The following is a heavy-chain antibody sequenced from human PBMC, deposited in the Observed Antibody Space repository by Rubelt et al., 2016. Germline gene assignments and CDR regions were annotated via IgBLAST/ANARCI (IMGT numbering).Heavy chain of an antibody. J-gene: IGHJ4*02. CDR2: ISGSGGST. V-gene: IGHV3-23*04. D-gene: IGHD3-22*01. CDR3: AKLVQMTRIVGAPFDD. CDR1: GFTVSSNY. Sequence: VQLVESGGGLFQPGGSLRLSCAASGFTVSSNYMSWVRQAPGKGLEWVSAISGSGGSTYYADSVKGGFTISRDNSKNTLYLQMNSLRAEDRAVDYCAKLVQMTRIVGAPFDDWGQGTLVTVSS.